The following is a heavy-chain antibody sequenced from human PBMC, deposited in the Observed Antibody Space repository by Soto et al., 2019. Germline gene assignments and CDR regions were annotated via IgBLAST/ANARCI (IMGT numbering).Heavy chain of an antibody. Sequence: GGSLRLSCEASGFTFRSYGMTWVRQAPGKGLEWVAYISSGSGDIFYADSVTGRFTISRDNTRNSVFLHMDRLRDADSALYYCAKRAPFGVFEGRAFDVWGQGTMVT. CDR1: GFTFRSYG. CDR2: ISSGSGDI. CDR3: AKRAPFGVFEGRAFDV. J-gene: IGHJ3*01. D-gene: IGHD3-3*01. V-gene: IGHV3-21*05.